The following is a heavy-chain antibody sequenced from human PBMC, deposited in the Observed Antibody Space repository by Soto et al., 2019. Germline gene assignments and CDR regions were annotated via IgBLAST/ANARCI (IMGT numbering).Heavy chain of an antibody. CDR1: GASISTNY. D-gene: IGHD6-19*01. V-gene: IGHV4-59*01. CDR2: IHSSGST. Sequence: PSETLSLTCTVSGASISTNYWNWIRQSPSQGPEWIGYIHSSGSTAQNPSLMSRVTISIDTSRNQFSLTLTSVTAADTSVYYCARGRAVTGSFYFDYWGQGTLVTVSS. J-gene: IGHJ4*02. CDR3: ARGRAVTGSFYFDY.